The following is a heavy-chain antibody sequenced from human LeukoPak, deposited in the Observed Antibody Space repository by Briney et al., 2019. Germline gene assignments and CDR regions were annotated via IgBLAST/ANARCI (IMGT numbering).Heavy chain of an antibody. CDR2: IWYDGSNK. D-gene: IGHD3-10*01. CDR3: ARDRFTMVRGVVWFDP. J-gene: IGHJ5*02. CDR1: GFTFRSYG. Sequence: GGSLRLSCAASGFTFRSYGMQWVRQARGKGGEGVAVIWYDGSNKYYADSVKGRFTISRDNSKNTLYLQMNSLRAEDTAVYYCARDRFTMVRGVVWFDPWGQGTLVTVSS. V-gene: IGHV3-33*01.